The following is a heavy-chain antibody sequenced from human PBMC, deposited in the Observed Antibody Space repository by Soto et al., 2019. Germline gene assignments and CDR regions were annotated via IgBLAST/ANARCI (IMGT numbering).Heavy chain of an antibody. V-gene: IGHV4-30-4*01. D-gene: IGHD4-17*01. J-gene: IGHJ3*02. CDR2: IYYSGST. CDR3: ARHYGGNDAFDI. Sequence: QVQLQESGPGLVKPSQTLSLTCTVSGGSISSGDYYWSWIRQPPGKGLEWIGYIYYSGSTYYNPSLKSRXXIXVXXSKNQFSLKLSSVTAADTAVYYCARHYGGNDAFDIWGQGTMVTVSS. CDR1: GGSISSGDYY.